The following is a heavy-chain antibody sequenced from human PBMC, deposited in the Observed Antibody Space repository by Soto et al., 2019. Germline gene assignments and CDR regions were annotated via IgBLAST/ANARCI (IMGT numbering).Heavy chain of an antibody. J-gene: IGHJ3*02. D-gene: IGHD1-1*01. Sequence: GGSLRLSCAASGFTFSSYWMNWVRQAPGKGLEWVASIKQDGSEINYVDSVKGRFTISRDNAKNSLYLQMNSLRAEDTAVYYCARGQTGFDALDIWGQGTMVTVSS. CDR3: ARGQTGFDALDI. V-gene: IGHV3-7*02. CDR2: IKQDGSEI. CDR1: GFTFSSYW.